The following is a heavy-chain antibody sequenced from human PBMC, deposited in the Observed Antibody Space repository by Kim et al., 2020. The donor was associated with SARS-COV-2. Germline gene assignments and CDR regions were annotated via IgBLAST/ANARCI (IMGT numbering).Heavy chain of an antibody. CDR3: ARDPRWYSSGPNWFDP. V-gene: IGHV3-30*01. J-gene: IGHJ5*02. Sequence: LKGRFTISRDNSKNPLYLQMNRLRAEDTAVYYCARDPRWYSSGPNWFDPWGQGTLVTVSS. D-gene: IGHD6-19*01.